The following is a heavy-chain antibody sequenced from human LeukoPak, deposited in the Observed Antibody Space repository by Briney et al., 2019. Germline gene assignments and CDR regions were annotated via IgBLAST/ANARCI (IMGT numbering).Heavy chain of an antibody. Sequence: PSQTLSLTCAVSGGSISSGGYSWSWIRQPPGKGLEWIGYIYHSGSTYYNPSLKSRVTISIDKSKNRFSLEVTSVTAADTAIYYCARDLAVAGTNYFDYWGQGTLVTVSS. CDR1: GGSISSGGYS. J-gene: IGHJ4*02. D-gene: IGHD6-19*01. V-gene: IGHV4-30-2*01. CDR3: ARDLAVAGTNYFDY. CDR2: IYHSGST.